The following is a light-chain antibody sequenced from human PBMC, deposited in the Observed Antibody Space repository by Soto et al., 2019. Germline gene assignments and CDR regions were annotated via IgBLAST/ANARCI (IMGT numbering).Light chain of an antibody. CDR2: RAS. CDR3: QQYESSPLT. J-gene: IGKJ4*01. Sequence: EIVLRQSPDTLFLSPGERGTLSCRASQSVSSSFLAWYHQKPGQAPRLLIYRASSRATGIPDRFTGSGSGTDFTLTISRLEPEDFAVYYCQQYESSPLTFGGGTKVEIK. V-gene: IGKV3-20*01. CDR1: QSVSSSF.